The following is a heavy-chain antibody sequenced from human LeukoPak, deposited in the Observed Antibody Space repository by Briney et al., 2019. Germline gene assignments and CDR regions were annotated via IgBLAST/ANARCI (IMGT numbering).Heavy chain of an antibody. V-gene: IGHV4-59*08. Sequence: SETLSLTCTVSGGSISSYYWSWIRQPPGKGLEYIGYIYYSGSTNYNPSLKSRVTISVDTSKNQFSLKLSSVTAADTAVYYCARPGYGDFMYYFDYWGQGTLVTVSS. CDR2: IYYSGST. CDR1: GGSISSYY. J-gene: IGHJ4*02. CDR3: ARPGYGDFMYYFDY. D-gene: IGHD4-17*01.